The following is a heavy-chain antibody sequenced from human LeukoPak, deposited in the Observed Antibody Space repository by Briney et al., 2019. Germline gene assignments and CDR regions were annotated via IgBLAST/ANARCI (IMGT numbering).Heavy chain of an antibody. CDR2: ISGSGGST. J-gene: IGHJ4*02. D-gene: IGHD3-22*01. V-gene: IGHV3-23*01. CDR1: GFTFSSYA. CDR3: ARGNYESSGTLDY. Sequence: GGSLRLSCAASGFTFSSYAMSWVRQAPGKGLEWVSAISGSGGSTYYADSVKGRFTISRDNSKNTLYLQMNSLRGEDTAAYYCARGNYESSGTLDYWGQGTLVTVSS.